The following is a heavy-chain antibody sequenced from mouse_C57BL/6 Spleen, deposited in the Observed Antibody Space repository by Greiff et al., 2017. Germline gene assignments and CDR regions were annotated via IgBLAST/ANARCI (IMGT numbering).Heavy chain of an antibody. CDR2: ILPGSGST. CDR3: ARKGFYYDYERAYYFDY. D-gene: IGHD2-4*01. V-gene: IGHV1-9*01. CDR1: GYTFTGYW. Sequence: QVQLQQSGAELMKPGASVKLSCKATGYTFTGYWIAWVKQRPGHGLEWIGEILPGSGSTNYNEKFKGKATFTADTSSNTAYMHLSSLTTEDSAIYYCARKGFYYDYERAYYFDYWGQGTTLTVSS. J-gene: IGHJ2*01.